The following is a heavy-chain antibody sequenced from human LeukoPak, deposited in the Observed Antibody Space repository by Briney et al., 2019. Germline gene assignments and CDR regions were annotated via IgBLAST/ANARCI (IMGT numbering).Heavy chain of an antibody. V-gene: IGHV3-11*04. CDR3: ARAGELRYMDV. CDR1: GFTFSDYY. CDR2: IKGIGPTT. J-gene: IGHJ6*03. Sequence: GGSLRLSCAASGFTFSDYYMSWIRQAPGKGLEWVSTIKGIGPTTYYADSVKGQFTISRDNARNSLFLQMSSLRADDTAIYYCARAGELRYMDVWGKGTAVTVSS. D-gene: IGHD3-16*01.